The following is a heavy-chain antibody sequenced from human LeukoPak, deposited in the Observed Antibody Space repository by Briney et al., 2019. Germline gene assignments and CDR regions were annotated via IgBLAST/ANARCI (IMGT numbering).Heavy chain of an antibody. J-gene: IGHJ4*02. V-gene: IGHV1-24*01. CDR3: ATLLTVAGFFDY. D-gene: IGHD6-19*01. CDR2: FDLEDGET. CDR1: GYTLTELS. Sequence: ASVKVSCKVSGYTLTELSMHWVRQAPGKGLEWMGGFDLEDGETIYAQKFQGRVTMTEDTSTDTAYMELSSLRSEDTAVYYCATLLTVAGFFDYWGQGTLVTVSS.